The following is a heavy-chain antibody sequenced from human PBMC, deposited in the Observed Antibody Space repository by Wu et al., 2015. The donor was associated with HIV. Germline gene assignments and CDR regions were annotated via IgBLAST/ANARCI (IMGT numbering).Heavy chain of an antibody. V-gene: IGHV4-30-4*08. CDR2: VHNSGTT. CDR3: ARQFRVRLRASYFDS. J-gene: IGHJ4*02. Sequence: QVQAGRSRAPGLVKPSQTLSLTCTVSDDSITSGDYYWNWIRQPPGKGLEWIGYVHNSGTTYYNVSLKSRLTISLDTSKKQFSLKLSSVTAADTAFYYCARQFRVRLRASYFDSWGQGTLVTVSS. D-gene: IGHD3-16*01. CDR1: DDSITSGDYY.